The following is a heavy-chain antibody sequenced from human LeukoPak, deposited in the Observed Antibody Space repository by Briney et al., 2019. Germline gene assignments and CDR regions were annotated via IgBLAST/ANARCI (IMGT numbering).Heavy chain of an antibody. D-gene: IGHD2-15*01. V-gene: IGHV3-30*04. CDR3: VRQDCSGGSCYLDY. J-gene: IGHJ4*02. CDR1: RFIFSNYA. CDR2: ISYHGRDQ. Sequence: GGSLRLSCAASRFIFSNYAMHWVRQAPGKGLDWVAVISYHGRDQFYADSVKGRFTISRDSSKDTLYLQMNSLRTEDTAVYYCVRQDCSGGSCYLDYWGQGTLVTVSS.